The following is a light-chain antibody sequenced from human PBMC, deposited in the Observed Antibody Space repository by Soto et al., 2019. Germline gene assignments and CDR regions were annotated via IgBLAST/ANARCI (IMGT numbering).Light chain of an antibody. J-gene: IGLJ1*01. CDR3: SSYRKSNTLV. Sequence: QSVLTQPASVSGSPGQSITISCTGSSSDVGSYHYVSWYQHHPGKAPKPMIYEVTNRPSGVSTRFSGSKSGNTASLTISGLQAEDEADYYCSSYRKSNTLVFGTGTKVTVL. CDR2: EVT. V-gene: IGLV2-14*01. CDR1: SSDVGSYHY.